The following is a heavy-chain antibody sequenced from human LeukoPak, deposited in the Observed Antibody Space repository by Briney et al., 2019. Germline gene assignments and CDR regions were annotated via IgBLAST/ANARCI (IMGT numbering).Heavy chain of an antibody. V-gene: IGHV4-59*11. J-gene: IGHJ6*02. CDR3: TRGFAVAGTHYYYFYAMDV. D-gene: IGHD6-19*01. CDR2: IYHTGSPT. CDR1: GGSISTHY. Sequence: SETLSLTCTVSGGSISTHYWGWIRQPPGKGLEWIGYIYHTGSPTNYNPSLKSRVTISVDTSKNLFSLKLNSVTAADTAMYYCTRGFAVAGTHYYYFYAMDVWGHGTTV.